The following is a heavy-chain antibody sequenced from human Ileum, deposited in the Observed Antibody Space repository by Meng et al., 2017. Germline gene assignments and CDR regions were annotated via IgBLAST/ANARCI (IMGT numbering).Heavy chain of an antibody. Sequence: ASVKVSCKSSGITLTGYYIHWVRQAPGQGLEWMGQIKFNDGGTYYVQKFEGRVTLTRDTSINTVYMELSSLKSDDTAVYYCARENWYYDYWGQGTLVTVSS. CDR3: ARENWYYDY. D-gene: IGHD3-10*01. J-gene: IGHJ4*02. V-gene: IGHV1-2*06. CDR1: GITLTGYY. CDR2: IKFNDGGT.